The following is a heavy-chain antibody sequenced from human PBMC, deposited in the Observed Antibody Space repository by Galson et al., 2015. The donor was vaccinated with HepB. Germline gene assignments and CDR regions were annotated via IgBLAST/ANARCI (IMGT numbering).Heavy chain of an antibody. V-gene: IGHV3-30*04. J-gene: IGHJ4*02. CDR1: GFSFRSYT. CDR3: AREDRNAYDFFDY. Sequence: SLRLSCAVSGFSFRSYTMHWVRQAPGKGLEWLSSISYNGDTQNYVDSVKGRFTTSRDNSKRTLYLQMNGLRPEDTAVYYCAREDRNAYDFFDYWGQGTLVSVSP. CDR2: ISYNGDTQ. D-gene: IGHD2-15*01.